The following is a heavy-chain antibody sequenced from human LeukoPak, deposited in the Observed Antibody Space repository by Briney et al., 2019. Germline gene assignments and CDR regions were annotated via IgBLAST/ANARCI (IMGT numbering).Heavy chain of an antibody. D-gene: IGHD5-24*01. Sequence: PGGSLRLSCAASGFVFSSYWMIWVRRAPGKGLERVASIGKDGSEKSYVDSVKGRFTISRDNARNSLYLQMSSLRVDDTAVYYCARDIVWLQMEYWGQGTLVSVSS. CDR3: ARDIVWLQMEY. CDR2: IGKDGSEK. V-gene: IGHV3-7*01. J-gene: IGHJ4*02. CDR1: GFVFSSYW.